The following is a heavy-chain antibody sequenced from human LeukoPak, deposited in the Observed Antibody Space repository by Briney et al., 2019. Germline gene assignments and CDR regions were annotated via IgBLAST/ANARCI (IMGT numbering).Heavy chain of an antibody. CDR2: IWYDGSNK. V-gene: IGHV3-33*01. Sequence: GGSLRLSCAASGFTFSSYGMHWVRQAPGKGLEWVAVIWYDGSNKYYTDSVKGRFTISRDNSKNTLYLQMNSLRAEDTAVYYCARDRRGFDSSGYYFYYWGQGTLVTVSS. CDR3: ARDRRGFDSSGYYFYY. J-gene: IGHJ4*02. CDR1: GFTFSSYG. D-gene: IGHD3-22*01.